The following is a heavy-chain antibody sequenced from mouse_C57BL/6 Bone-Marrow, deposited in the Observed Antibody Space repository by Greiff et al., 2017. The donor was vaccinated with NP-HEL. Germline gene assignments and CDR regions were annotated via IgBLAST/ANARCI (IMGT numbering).Heavy chain of an antibody. J-gene: IGHJ4*01. V-gene: IGHV14-4*01. CDR2: IDPENGDT. CDR3: TTSVYAMDY. CDR1: GFNIKDDY. Sequence: VQLKQSGAELVRPGASVKLSCTASGFNIKDDYMHWVKQRPEQGLEWIGWIDPENGDTEYASKFQGKATITADTSSNTAYLQLSSLTSEDTAVYYCTTSVYAMDYWGQGTSVTVSS. D-gene: IGHD1-1*01.